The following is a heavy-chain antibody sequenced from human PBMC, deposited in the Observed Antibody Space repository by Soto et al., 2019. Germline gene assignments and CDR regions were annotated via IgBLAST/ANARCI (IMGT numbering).Heavy chain of an antibody. D-gene: IGHD3-16*01. J-gene: IGHJ6*02. CDR1: GFTFSDHY. CDR2: IKHKLHKYTT. CDR3: VRWGIPLGMDV. V-gene: IGHV3-72*01. Sequence: EVQVVESGGGLVQPGGSLRLTCAAPGFTFSDHYMDWVRHAPGKGLEWVGRIKHKLHKYTTEYAASVEGRFTISRDDSKHSLYLQMKSLKTEDTAVYYCVRWGIPLGMDVWGQGTTVTVSS.